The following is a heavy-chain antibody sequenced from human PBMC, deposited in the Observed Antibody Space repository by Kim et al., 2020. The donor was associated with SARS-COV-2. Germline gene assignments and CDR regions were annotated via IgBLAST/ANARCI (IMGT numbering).Heavy chain of an antibody. CDR2: ITGHGDGS. Sequence: GGSLRLSCAASGFTFSGYAMGWVRQSPGNGPEWVASITGHGDGSYYADSVKGRFSISRDNLKNTGYLQMNSLRAEDTARYYCVKEKAGDGVGGFGLWGQGQMVTVSS. D-gene: IGHD2-8*01. V-gene: IGHV3-23*01. J-gene: IGHJ3*01. CDR3: VKEKAGDGVGGFGL. CDR1: GFTFSGYA.